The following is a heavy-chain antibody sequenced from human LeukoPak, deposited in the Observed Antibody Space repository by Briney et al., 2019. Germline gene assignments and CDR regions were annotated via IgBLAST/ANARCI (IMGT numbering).Heavy chain of an antibody. J-gene: IGHJ5*02. Sequence: PGGSLRLSCAAAGFTFSDHYMDWVRQAPGKGLEWVGRTRNKANSYTTEYAASVKGRFTISRDDSKNSLYLQMNSLKTEDTAVYYCAKDLKVWGSYRSNWFDPWGQGTLVTVSS. CDR2: TRNKANSYTT. D-gene: IGHD3-16*02. CDR1: GFTFSDHY. CDR3: AKDLKVWGSYRSNWFDP. V-gene: IGHV3-72*01.